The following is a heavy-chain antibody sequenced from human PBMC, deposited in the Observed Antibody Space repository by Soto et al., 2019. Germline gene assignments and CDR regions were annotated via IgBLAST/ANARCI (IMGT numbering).Heavy chain of an antibody. CDR3: AGDGWSAKNYYYYGMDV. CDR1: GGSISSGGYY. CDR2: IYYSGST. Sequence: PSETLSLTCTVSGGSISSGGYYWSWIRQHPGKGLEWIGYIYYSGSTYYNPSLKSRVTISVDTSKNQFSLKLSSVTAADTAVCYCAGDGWSAKNYYYYGMDVWGQGTTVTVSS. D-gene: IGHD3-3*01. J-gene: IGHJ6*02. V-gene: IGHV4-31*03.